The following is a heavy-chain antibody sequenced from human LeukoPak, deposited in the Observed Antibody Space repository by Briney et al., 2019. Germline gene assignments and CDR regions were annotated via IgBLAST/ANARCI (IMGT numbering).Heavy chain of an antibody. Sequence: SETLSLTCTVSGGSISSYYWSWIRQPAGKGLEWIGRIYTSGSTSYNPSLKSRVTMSVDTSKNQFSLKLSSVTAADTAVYYCARDPSGYCSSTSCSDYYYYMDVWGKGTTVTVSS. CDR3: ARDPSGYCSSTSCSDYYYYMDV. J-gene: IGHJ6*03. CDR1: GGSISSYY. V-gene: IGHV4-4*07. D-gene: IGHD2-2*01. CDR2: IYTSGST.